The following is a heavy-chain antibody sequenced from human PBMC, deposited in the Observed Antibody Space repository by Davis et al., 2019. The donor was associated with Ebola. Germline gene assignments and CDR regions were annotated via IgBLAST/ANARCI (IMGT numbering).Heavy chain of an antibody. D-gene: IGHD5-18*01. CDR1: GGSFSGYY. V-gene: IGHV4-34*01. CDR2: INHSGST. CDR3: ARGSSHNYGVFAY. Sequence: SETLSLTCAVYGGSFSGYYWSWIRQPPGKGLEWIGEINHSGSTNYNPSLKSRVTISVDTSKNQFSLKLSSVTAADTAVYYCARGSSHNYGVFAYWGQGTLVTVSS. J-gene: IGHJ4*02.